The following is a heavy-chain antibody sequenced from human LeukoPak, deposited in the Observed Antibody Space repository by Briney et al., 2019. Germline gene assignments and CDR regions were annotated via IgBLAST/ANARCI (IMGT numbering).Heavy chain of an antibody. CDR3: ARDREDSSGYYYQFDY. V-gene: IGHV1-69*04. Sequence: SVKVSCKASGGTFSSYAISWVRQAPGQGLEWVGRIIPILGIANYAQKFQGRVTITADKSTSTAYMELSSLRSEDTAVYYCARDREDSSGYYYQFDYWGQGTLVTVSS. J-gene: IGHJ4*02. D-gene: IGHD3-22*01. CDR1: GGTFSSYA. CDR2: IIPILGIA.